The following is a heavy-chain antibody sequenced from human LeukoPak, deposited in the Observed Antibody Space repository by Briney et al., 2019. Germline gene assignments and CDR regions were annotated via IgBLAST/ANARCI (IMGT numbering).Heavy chain of an antibody. Sequence: PGGSLRLSCAASGFTFSDHFMDWVRQAPGKGLERVGRIKNKANSYITQYAASMEGRFTISRDDSKNSLYLQMSSLKTEDTAMYYCASIRGTLGYWGQGTVVTVSS. J-gene: IGHJ4*02. D-gene: IGHD1-26*01. CDR2: IKNKANSYIT. CDR1: GFTFSDHF. V-gene: IGHV3-72*01. CDR3: ASIRGTLGY.